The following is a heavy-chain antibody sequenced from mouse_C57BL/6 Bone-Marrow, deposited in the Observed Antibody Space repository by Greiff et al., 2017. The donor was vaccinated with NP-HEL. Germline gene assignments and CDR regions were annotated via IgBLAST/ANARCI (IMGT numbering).Heavy chain of an antibody. CDR1: GYTFTSYW. Sequence: VQLQQPGAELVKPGASVKLSCKASGYTFTSYWMHWVKQRPGQGLEWIGMIHPNSGSTNYNEKFKSKATMTVDKSSSTAYMQLSSLTSEDSAVYYCARGCLLRYDFDYWGQGTTLTVAS. CDR3: ARGCLLRYDFDY. D-gene: IGHD1-1*01. J-gene: IGHJ2*01. CDR2: IHPNSGST. V-gene: IGHV1-64*01.